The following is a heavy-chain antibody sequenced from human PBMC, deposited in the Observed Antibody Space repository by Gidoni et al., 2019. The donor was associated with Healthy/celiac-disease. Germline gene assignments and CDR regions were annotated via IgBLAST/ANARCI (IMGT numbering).Heavy chain of an antibody. V-gene: IGHV4-61*02. CDR1: GGFISIGSYY. CDR3: ARNYYDSSGYRGYYFDY. D-gene: IGHD3-22*01. J-gene: IGHJ4*02. Sequence: QVLLQESVPGLVKPSQTLSLTCTVPGGFISIGSYYWSWIRQPAGKGLEWIGRSYTRGSTNYNPSLKSRVTISVDTSKNQFSLKLSSVTAADTAVYYCARNYYDSSGYRGYYFDYWGQGTLVTVSS. CDR2: SYTRGST.